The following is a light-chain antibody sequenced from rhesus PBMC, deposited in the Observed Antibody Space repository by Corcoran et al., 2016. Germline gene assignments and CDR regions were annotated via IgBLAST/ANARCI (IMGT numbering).Light chain of an antibody. CDR1: QDISKW. J-gene: IGKJ4*01. CDR3: HQHDNSPLT. V-gene: IGKV1-69*01. Sequence: DIQMTQSPSSLSASVGDRVTITCRASQDISKWLAWYQQKPGKAPKLLNFGASNLAKGVPSRFSGSGSGTDFTLSLSSLQPEDFATYYCHQHDNSPLTFGGGTKVEIK. CDR2: GAS.